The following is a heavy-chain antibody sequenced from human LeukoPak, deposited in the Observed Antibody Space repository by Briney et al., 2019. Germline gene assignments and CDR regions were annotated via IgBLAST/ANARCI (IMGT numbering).Heavy chain of an antibody. CDR3: ARHEVGGYSYGLGDY. CDR2: IYPGDSDT. Sequence: GESLKISCKGSGCTFTSYWIGWVRQMPGKGLEWMGIIYPGDSDTRYSPSFQGQVTISADKSISTAYLQWSSLKASDTAMYYCARHEVGGYSYGLGDYWGQGTLVTVSS. J-gene: IGHJ4*02. V-gene: IGHV5-51*01. CDR1: GCTFTSYW. D-gene: IGHD5-18*01.